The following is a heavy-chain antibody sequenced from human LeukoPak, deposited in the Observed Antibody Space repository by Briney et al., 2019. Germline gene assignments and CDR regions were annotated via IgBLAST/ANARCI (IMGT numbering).Heavy chain of an antibody. CDR3: ATHPPKLCTGGSCSDY. V-gene: IGHV4-59*01. D-gene: IGHD2-15*01. J-gene: IGHJ4*02. CDR2: IYYSGST. CDR1: GGSLSSYS. Sequence: SETLSLTRTVSGGSLSSYSWSWLRQPPGKGLEWIGYIYYSGSTNYNPSLKSRVTISIDTSKNQFSLKLSSVTAADTAVYYCATHPPKLCTGGSCSDYWGQGTLVTVSS.